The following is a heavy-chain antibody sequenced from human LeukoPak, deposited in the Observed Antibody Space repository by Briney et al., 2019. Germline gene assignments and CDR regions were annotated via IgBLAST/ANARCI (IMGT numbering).Heavy chain of an antibody. CDR2: IYHSGST. V-gene: IGHV4-30-2*01. D-gene: IGHD5-24*01. J-gene: IGHJ6*02. CDR1: GGSISSGGYS. Sequence: SETLPLTCAVSGGSISSGGYSWSWIRQPPGKGLEWIGYIYHSGSTYYNPSLKSRVTISVDRSKNQFSLKLSSVTAADTAVYYCARVEVDGMDVWGQGTTVTVSS. CDR3: ARVEVDGMDV.